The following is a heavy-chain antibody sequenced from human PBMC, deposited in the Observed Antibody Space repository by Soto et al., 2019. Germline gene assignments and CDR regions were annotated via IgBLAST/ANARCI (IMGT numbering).Heavy chain of an antibody. V-gene: IGHV3-30*18. D-gene: IGHD4-17*01. CDR3: AKDRTTVTTWGRYYYYYYGMDV. CDR1: GFTFSSYG. CDR2: ISYDGSNK. Sequence: TGGSLRLSCAASGFTFSSYGMHWVRQAPGKGLEWVAVISYDGSNKYYADSVKGRFTISRDNSKNTLYLQMNSLRAEDTAVYYCAKDRTTVTTWGRYYYYYYGMDVWGQGTTVTVSS. J-gene: IGHJ6*02.